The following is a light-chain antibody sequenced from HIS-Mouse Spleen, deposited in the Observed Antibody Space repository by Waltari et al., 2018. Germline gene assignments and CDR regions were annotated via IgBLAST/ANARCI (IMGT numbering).Light chain of an antibody. J-gene: IGLJ3*02. V-gene: IGLV1-47*01. Sequence: QSVLTQPPSASGTPGQRVTISCSGSSPNLGRNSVNWYQQPPGTAPKLLIYRNNQRPSGVPDRLSGSKSGTSASLAISGLRSEDEADYYCAAWDDSLSGPVFGGGTKLTVL. CDR1: SPNLGRNS. CDR3: AAWDDSLSGPV. CDR2: RNN.